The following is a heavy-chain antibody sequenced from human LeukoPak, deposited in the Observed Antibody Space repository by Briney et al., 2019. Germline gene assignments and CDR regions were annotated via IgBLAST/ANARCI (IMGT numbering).Heavy chain of an antibody. J-gene: IGHJ6*03. CDR3: ARWGIAARPGYYYYMDV. Sequence: SETLSLTCTVSDGSISDYYWSWIRQPPGKGLEWVGNIYSSGSTNYNPSLKSRVTMSVDTSKNQFSLKLSSVTAADTAVYYCARWGIAARPGYYYYMDVWGKGTTVTVSS. D-gene: IGHD6-6*01. CDR2: IYSSGST. V-gene: IGHV4-4*09. CDR1: DGSISDYY.